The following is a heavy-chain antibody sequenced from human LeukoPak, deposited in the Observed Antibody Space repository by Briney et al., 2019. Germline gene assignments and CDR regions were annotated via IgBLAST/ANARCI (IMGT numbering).Heavy chain of an antibody. CDR3: AASYVTRIAVAGYLYYYYYGMDV. CDR1: GFTFSSYA. V-gene: IGHV3-72*01. Sequence: GGSLRLSCAASGFTFSSYAMSWFRQAPGKGLEWVGRTRNKANSYTTEYAASVKGRFTISRDDSKNSLYLQMNSLKTEDTAVYYCAASYVTRIAVAGYLYYYYYGMDVWGQGTTVTVSS. CDR2: TRNKANSYTT. D-gene: IGHD6-19*01. J-gene: IGHJ6*02.